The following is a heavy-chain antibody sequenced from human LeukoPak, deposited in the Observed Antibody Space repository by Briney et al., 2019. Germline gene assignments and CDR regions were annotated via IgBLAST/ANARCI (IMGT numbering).Heavy chain of an antibody. Sequence: PGGSLRLSCEASGFTFSVYAMSWIRQAPGRGLEWVSLISATGAKTSYADSVRGRFTISRDNSRNMVFLQMHSLRAEDTAVYYCAKDRGGDFHFYLDVWGKGTTVSVSS. J-gene: IGHJ6*04. CDR1: GFTFSVYA. V-gene: IGHV3-23*01. CDR2: ISATGAKT. CDR3: AKDRGGDFHFYLDV. D-gene: IGHD4-17*01.